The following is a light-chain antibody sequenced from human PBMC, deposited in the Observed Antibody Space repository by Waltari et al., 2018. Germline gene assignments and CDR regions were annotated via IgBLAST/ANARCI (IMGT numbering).Light chain of an antibody. J-gene: IGLJ3*02. CDR1: SSDVGFYNY. CDR3: NSYAGSSSWV. V-gene: IGLV2-14*01. Sequence: QSALTQPASVSGSPGQSITISCTGTSSDVGFYNYVSWYQQHPGKAPKLLIYDGSGRPSGVSNRFSGSKSGNTASLTISGLQAEDEADYYCNSYAGSSSWVFGGGTKLTVL. CDR2: DGS.